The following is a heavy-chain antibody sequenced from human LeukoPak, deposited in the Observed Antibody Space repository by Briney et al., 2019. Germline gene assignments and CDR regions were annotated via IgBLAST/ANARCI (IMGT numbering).Heavy chain of an antibody. Sequence: GGSLRLSCAASGFTFSSYAMHWVRQAPGKGLEWVAVISYDGSNKYYADSVKGRFTISRDNSKNTLYLQMNSLRAEDTALYYCAKDLEYSSSSDGMDVWGQGTTVTVSS. CDR2: ISYDGSNK. CDR3: AKDLEYSSSSDGMDV. V-gene: IGHV3-30-3*01. D-gene: IGHD6-6*01. CDR1: GFTFSSYA. J-gene: IGHJ6*02.